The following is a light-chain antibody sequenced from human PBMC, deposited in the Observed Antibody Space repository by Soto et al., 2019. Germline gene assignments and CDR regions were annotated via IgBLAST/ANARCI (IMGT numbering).Light chain of an antibody. CDR3: ATWDDSLSVL. Sequence: QSALTQPPSASGSPGQSVAISCTGTSSDVGGYNYVSWYQQHPGKAPKLMIYEVNKRPSGVPDRFSGSKSGNTASLAISGLRSEDEADYYCATWDDSLSVLFGGGTKLTVL. J-gene: IGLJ2*01. CDR1: SSDVGGYNY. V-gene: IGLV2-8*01. CDR2: EVN.